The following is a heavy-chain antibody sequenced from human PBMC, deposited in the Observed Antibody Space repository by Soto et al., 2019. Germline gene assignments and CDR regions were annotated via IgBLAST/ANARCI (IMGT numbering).Heavy chain of an antibody. Sequence: SVKVSCKASGGTFSSYAISWLRQAPGQGLEWMGGIIPIFGTANYAQKFQGRVTITADESTSTAYMELSSLRSEDTAVYYCARDLLPISSGGRDAFDIWGQGTMVTVSS. CDR2: IIPIFGTA. J-gene: IGHJ3*02. V-gene: IGHV1-69*13. D-gene: IGHD3-3*02. CDR1: GGTFSSYA. CDR3: ARDLLPISSGGRDAFDI.